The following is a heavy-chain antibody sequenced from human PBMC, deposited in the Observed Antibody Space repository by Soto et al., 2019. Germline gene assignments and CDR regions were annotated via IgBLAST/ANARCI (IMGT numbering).Heavy chain of an antibody. J-gene: IGHJ6*02. V-gene: IGHV4-59*01. CDR1: GGSFTSYY. Sequence: QVQLQESGPGLVKPSETLSLSCTVSGGSFTSYYWTWIRQPPGQGLEWLGYIYYIGSTKYNPSLKSRVTISVDTSKNQFSLKLTSVTVADTAVYYCARGPSYYGHYAMDVWGQGTTVTVSS. CDR2: IYYIGST. CDR3: ARGPSYYGHYAMDV. D-gene: IGHD3-10*01.